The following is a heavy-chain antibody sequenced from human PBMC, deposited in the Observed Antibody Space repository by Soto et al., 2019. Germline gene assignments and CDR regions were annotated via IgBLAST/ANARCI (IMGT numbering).Heavy chain of an antibody. CDR3: ARGNTLLWFGDEIYYYYGMDV. J-gene: IGHJ6*02. Sequence: GGSLRLSCAASGFTFSSYAMHWVRQAPGKGLEWVAVISYDGSNKYYADSVKGRFTISRDNSKNTLYLQMNSLRAEDTAVYYCARGNTLLWFGDEIYYYYGMDVWGQGTTVTVSS. CDR1: GFTFSSYA. V-gene: IGHV3-30-3*01. D-gene: IGHD3-10*01. CDR2: ISYDGSNK.